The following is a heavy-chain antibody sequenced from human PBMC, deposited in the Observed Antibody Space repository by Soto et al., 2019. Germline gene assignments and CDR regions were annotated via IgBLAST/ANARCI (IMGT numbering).Heavy chain of an antibody. CDR2: LIPIFGTA. Sequence: SVKVSCKASGGTFSSYAISWVRQAPGQGLEWMGGLIPIFGTANYAQKFQGRVTITADESTSTAYMELSSLRSEDTAVYYCAISTARYSSLLYDPWGQGTLVTVSS. J-gene: IGHJ5*02. V-gene: IGHV1-69*13. CDR3: AISTARYSSLLYDP. D-gene: IGHD6-13*01. CDR1: GGTFSSYA.